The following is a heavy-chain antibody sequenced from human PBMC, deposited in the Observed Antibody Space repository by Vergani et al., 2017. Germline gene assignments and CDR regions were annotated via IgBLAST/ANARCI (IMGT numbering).Heavy chain of an antibody. CDR2: IYPGDSDT. D-gene: IGHD6-13*01. Sequence: EVQLVQSGAEVKKPGESLKISCKGSGYSFTSYWIGWVRQMPGKGLEWMGIIYPGDSDTRYSPSFQGQVTISADKSISTAYLQWSSLKASDTAMYYCXRRQDSYSSSWYQGAFDIWGQGTMVTVSS. V-gene: IGHV5-51*01. CDR3: XRRQDSYSSSWYQGAFDI. CDR1: GYSFTSYW. J-gene: IGHJ3*02.